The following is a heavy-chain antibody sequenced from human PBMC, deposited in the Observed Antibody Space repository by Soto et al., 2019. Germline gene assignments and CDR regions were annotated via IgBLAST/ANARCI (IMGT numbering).Heavy chain of an antibody. J-gene: IGHJ6*02. V-gene: IGHV3-30-3*01. CDR2: ISYDGSNK. CDR1: GFTFSSYA. D-gene: IGHD3-10*01. CDR3: ARDLGTSYYYYGMDV. Sequence: GGSLRLSCAASGFTFSSYAMHWVRQAPGKGLEWVAVISYDGSNKYHADSVRGRFTISRDNSKNTLYLQMNSLRAEDTAVYYCARDLGTSYYYYGMDVWGQGTTVTVSS.